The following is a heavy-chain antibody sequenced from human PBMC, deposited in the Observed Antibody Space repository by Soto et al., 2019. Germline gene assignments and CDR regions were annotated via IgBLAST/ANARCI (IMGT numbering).Heavy chain of an antibody. D-gene: IGHD3-3*01. CDR1: GGSINSSDD. V-gene: IGHV4-39*01. J-gene: IGHJ6*02. CDR2: LYYSGST. CDR3: ARLVTIFGVVIRMDV. Sequence: SETLSLTCTVSGGSINSSDDWGWIRQPPGKGLEWIGTLYYSGSTHYNPSLMSRVTISANTSKNQFSLKLSSVTAADTALYYCARLVTIFGVVIRMDVWGQGTTVTVSS.